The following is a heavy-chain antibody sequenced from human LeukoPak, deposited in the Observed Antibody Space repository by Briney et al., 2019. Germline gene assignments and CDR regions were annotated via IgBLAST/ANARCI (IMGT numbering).Heavy chain of an antibody. D-gene: IGHD1-7*01. V-gene: IGHV3-30*04. Sequence: GGSLGLSCAASGFTFSSYAMHWVRQAPGKGLEWVAVISYDGSNKYYADSVKGRFTISRDNSKNTMFLQFNTLRPEDTAVYYCAREGMGTTFSAWFEPWGQGTLVTVSS. J-gene: IGHJ5*02. CDR3: AREGMGTTFSAWFEP. CDR1: GFTFSSYA. CDR2: ISYDGSNK.